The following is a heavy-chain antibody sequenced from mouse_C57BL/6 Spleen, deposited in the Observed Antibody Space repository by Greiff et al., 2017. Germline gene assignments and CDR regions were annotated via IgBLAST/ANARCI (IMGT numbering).Heavy chain of an antibody. Sequence: VQVVESGPELVKPGASVKISCKASGYAFSSSWMNWVKQRPGKGLEWIGRIYPGDGDTNYNGKFKGKAILTADKSSSTAYMQLSSLTSEDSAVYFCARGGYYGNPAWFAYWGQGTLVTVSA. D-gene: IGHD2-1*01. CDR3: ARGGYYGNPAWFAY. CDR1: GYAFSSSW. J-gene: IGHJ3*01. V-gene: IGHV1-82*01. CDR2: IYPGDGDT.